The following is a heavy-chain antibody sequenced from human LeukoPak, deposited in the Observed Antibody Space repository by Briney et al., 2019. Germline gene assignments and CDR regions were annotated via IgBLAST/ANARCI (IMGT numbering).Heavy chain of an antibody. CDR3: ARRFRGYSSGWYYFDY. V-gene: IGHV4-34*01. CDR2: INHSGST. D-gene: IGHD6-19*01. J-gene: IGHJ4*02. CDR1: GGSFSGYY. Sequence: PSETLSLTCAVYGGSFSGYYWSWIRQPPGKGLEWIGEINHSGSTNYNPSLKSRVTISVDTSKNQFSLKLSSVTAADTAAYYCARRFRGYSSGWYYFDYWGQGTLVTVSS.